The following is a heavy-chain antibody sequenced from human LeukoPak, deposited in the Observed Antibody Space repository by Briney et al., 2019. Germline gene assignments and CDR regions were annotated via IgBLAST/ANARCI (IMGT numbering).Heavy chain of an antibody. CDR3: ARDFRCSSTSCYGMDV. J-gene: IGHJ6*04. Sequence: GGSLSLSCALSGFTFSSYTVSWVRQAPGKGREWVSYISSSSTIYYADSVKGRFTISRDNAKNSLYLQMNSLRAEDTAVYYCARDFRCSSTSCYGMDVWGKGTTVTVSS. CDR1: GFTFSSYT. CDR2: ISSSSTI. D-gene: IGHD2-2*01. V-gene: IGHV3-48*01.